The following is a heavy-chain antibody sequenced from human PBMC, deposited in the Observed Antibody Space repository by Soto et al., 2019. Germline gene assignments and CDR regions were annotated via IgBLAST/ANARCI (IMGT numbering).Heavy chain of an antibody. V-gene: IGHV4-59*01. D-gene: IGHD6-13*01. CDR3: ARGWFRGSSWSPFDY. CDR1: GGSISSYY. Sequence: SETLSLTCTVSGGSISSYYWSWIRQPPGKGLEWMGYIYYSGSTNYNPSLKSRVTISVDTSKNQFSLKLSSVTAADTAVYYCARGWFRGSSWSPFDYWGQGTLVTVSS. J-gene: IGHJ4*02. CDR2: IYYSGST.